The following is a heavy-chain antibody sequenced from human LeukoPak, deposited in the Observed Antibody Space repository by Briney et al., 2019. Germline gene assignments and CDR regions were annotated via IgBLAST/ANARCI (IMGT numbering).Heavy chain of an antibody. D-gene: IGHD1-1*01. V-gene: IGHV4-34*01. CDR1: GGSFSGYY. CDR2: INHSGST. J-gene: IGHJ4*02. Sequence: SETLSLTCAVYGGSFSGYYWSWIRQPPGKGLEWIGEINHSGSTNYNPSLKSRVTISVDTSKNQSSLKLSSVTAADTAVYYCARGELERAFDYWGQGTLVTVSS. CDR3: ARGELERAFDY.